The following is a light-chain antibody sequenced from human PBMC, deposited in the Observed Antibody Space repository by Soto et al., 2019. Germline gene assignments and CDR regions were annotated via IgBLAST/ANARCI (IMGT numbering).Light chain of an antibody. CDR2: AAS. J-gene: IGKJ5*01. CDR3: QQSYSTLIT. Sequence: IQMTQSPSTLPASGVYIVTITCRASQSISNYLNWYQQKPGKAPKLLIYAASSLQSGVPSRFSGSGSGTDFTLTISSLQPEDFATYYCQQSYSTLITFGQGTRLEIK. V-gene: IGKV1-39*01. CDR1: QSISNY.